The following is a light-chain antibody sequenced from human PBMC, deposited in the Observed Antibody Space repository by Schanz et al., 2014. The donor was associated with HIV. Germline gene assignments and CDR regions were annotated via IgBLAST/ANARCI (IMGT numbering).Light chain of an antibody. Sequence: QSVLTQPASVSGSPGQSITISCTGTSSDVGTYNYVSWYQQLPGKVPKLMIYDVSNRASGVSNRFSGSKSGNTASLTISGLQAEDETDYYCSSYTSSSTLVFGGGTKLTVL. CDR3: SSYTSSSTLV. CDR2: DVS. CDR1: SSDVGTYNY. V-gene: IGLV2-14*03. J-gene: IGLJ2*01.